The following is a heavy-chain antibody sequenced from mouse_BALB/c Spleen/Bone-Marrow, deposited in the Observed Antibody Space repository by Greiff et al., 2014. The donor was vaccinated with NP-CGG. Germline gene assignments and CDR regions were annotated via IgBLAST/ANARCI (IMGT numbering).Heavy chain of an antibody. Sequence: VQRVESGAELARPGASVKLSCKASGYTFTNYWMQWVTQRPGQGLEWIGGIYPGDGDTRNTQKFKGKVTLTADKSSSTAYMQLSNLASEDFAVYYCARYYRYDYGMDYWGQGTSVTVSS. J-gene: IGHJ4*01. CDR1: GYTFTNYW. CDR3: ARYYRYDYGMDY. D-gene: IGHD2-14*01. CDR2: IYPGDGDT. V-gene: IGHV1-87*01.